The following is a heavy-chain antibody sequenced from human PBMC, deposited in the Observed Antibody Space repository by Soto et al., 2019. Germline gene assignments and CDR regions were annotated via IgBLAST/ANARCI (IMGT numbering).Heavy chain of an antibody. Sequence: QVHLEESGPGLVNPSETLSLSCAVSGASIRSNHWWAWVRQSPGKGLEWMGETFHSGSAKYNPSLERRITISVDTSTNQFSLELKSLTVADTAIYFCARITDGFDSWGQGMLVPVSS. CDR1: GASIRSNHW. J-gene: IGHJ4*02. CDR2: TFHSGSA. V-gene: IGHV4-4*02. D-gene: IGHD1-20*01. CDR3: ARITDGFDS.